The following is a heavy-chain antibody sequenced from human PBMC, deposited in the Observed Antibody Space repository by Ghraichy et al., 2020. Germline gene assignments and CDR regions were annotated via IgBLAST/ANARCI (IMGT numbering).Heavy chain of an antibody. CDR3: AKDQVQVAETTYNWVKP. V-gene: IGHV3-23*01. D-gene: IGHD4-11*01. J-gene: IGHJ5*02. CDR2: ISYNSRRT. Sequence: GGSLRLSCAASGFTFSNYAMSWVRQAPGKGLEWVSSISYNSRRTNYAGSVKGRITISRENSMQTLHLQMNSLRVEDTAIYCCAKDQVQVAETTYNWVKPCGHGTLVT. CDR1: GFTFSNYA.